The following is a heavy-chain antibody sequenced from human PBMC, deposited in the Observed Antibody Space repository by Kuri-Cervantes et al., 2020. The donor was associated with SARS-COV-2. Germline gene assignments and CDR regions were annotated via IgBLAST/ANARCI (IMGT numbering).Heavy chain of an antibody. CDR3: ASKRGIGTPFDH. V-gene: IGHV1-69*13. D-gene: IGHD1-1*01. Sequence: SVKVSCKASGYTFTSYAMHWVRQAPGQRLEWMGGIIPIFGTANYAQKFQGRVTITADESTSTAYMELSSLRSEDTAVYYCASKRGIGTPFDHWGQGTLVTVSS. J-gene: IGHJ4*02. CDR2: IIPIFGTA. CDR1: GYTFTSYA.